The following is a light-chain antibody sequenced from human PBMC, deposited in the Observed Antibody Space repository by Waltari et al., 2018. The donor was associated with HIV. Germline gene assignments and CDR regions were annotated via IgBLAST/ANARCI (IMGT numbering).Light chain of an antibody. CDR3: SSYTDSDTLL. CDR1: ISDIGIYDL. CDR2: DVN. J-gene: IGLJ2*01. V-gene: IGLV2-18*02. Sequence: QSALTQPRSVSGSPGQSVTISCTGDISDIGIYDLVSWYQKYPGTAPQLIIFDVNKRPSGLANRFSGAKSGNTASLTISALQGDDEAYYYCSSYTDSDTLLFGGGTKLTVL.